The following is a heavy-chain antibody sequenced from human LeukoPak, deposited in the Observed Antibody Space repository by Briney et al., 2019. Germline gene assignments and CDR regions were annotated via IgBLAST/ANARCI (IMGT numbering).Heavy chain of an antibody. Sequence: PSETLSLTCTISGGSVSDYYWSWIRQSPGKGLEWIGYIYYTGSTTYNPSLKSRVTMSVDTSKNQFSLRLSSVTAADTAVYNCARDRGFGEKDYWGQGTLVTVSS. CDR3: ARDRGFGEKDY. CDR1: GGSVSDYY. J-gene: IGHJ4*02. D-gene: IGHD3-10*01. CDR2: IYYTGST. V-gene: IGHV4-59*02.